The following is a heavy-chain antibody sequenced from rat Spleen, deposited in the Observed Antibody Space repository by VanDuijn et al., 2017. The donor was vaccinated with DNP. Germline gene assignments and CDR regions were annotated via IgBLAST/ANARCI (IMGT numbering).Heavy chain of an antibody. Sequence: EVQLVESGGGLVQPGRALKLSCAASGSTFSHYGMAWVRQAPTKGLEWVASITNSGDSSYYRDSVKGRFTFSSDDAKNTLYLQMDSLRSADTATYYCARDLLRWRRGFAYWGQGTLVTVSS. V-gene: IGHV5S13*01. D-gene: IGHD1-11*01. CDR2: ITNSGDSS. CDR3: ARDLLRWRRGFAY. J-gene: IGHJ3*01. CDR1: GSTFSHYG.